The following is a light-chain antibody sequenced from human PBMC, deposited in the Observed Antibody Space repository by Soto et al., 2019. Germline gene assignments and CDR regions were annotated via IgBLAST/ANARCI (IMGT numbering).Light chain of an antibody. J-gene: IGKJ4*01. CDR2: DAS. CDR1: QSVNSN. CDR3: QQRSNWPA. Sequence: EIALTQSPATLSLSPGESATLSCRASQSVNSNLAWYQQKPGQAPRLLIYDASRRATGIPAMFSGTGSGTDFTLTISSLEPEDFAVYYCQQRSNWPAFGGGTKVEIK. V-gene: IGKV3-11*01.